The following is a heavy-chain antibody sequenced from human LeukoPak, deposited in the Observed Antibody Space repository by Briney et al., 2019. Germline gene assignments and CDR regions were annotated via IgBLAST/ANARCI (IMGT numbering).Heavy chain of an antibody. Sequence: ASVKVSCKASGYTFTGYYMHWVRQAPGQGLEWMGWINPNSGGTNYAQKFQGRVTMTRDTSISTAYMELSRLRSDDTAVYYCAGLIDCSGGSCYTELPLDVWRKGTTVTVSS. V-gene: IGHV1-2*02. CDR2: INPNSGGT. D-gene: IGHD2-15*01. J-gene: IGHJ6*04. CDR1: GYTFTGYY. CDR3: AGLIDCSGGSCYTELPLDV.